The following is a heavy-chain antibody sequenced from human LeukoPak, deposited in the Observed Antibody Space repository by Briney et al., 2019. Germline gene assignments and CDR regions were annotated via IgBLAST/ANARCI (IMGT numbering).Heavy chain of an antibody. CDR3: AKDRDGYMGAFDY. V-gene: IGHV3-23*01. CDR1: GLTFSSYA. Sequence: PGGSLRLSCAASGLTFSSYAMSWVRQAPGKGLEWVSAIGGSGGSTNYADSVEGRFTISRDNSKNTLYLQMNSLRAEDTALYYCAKDRDGYMGAFDYWGQGTLATVSS. J-gene: IGHJ4*02. CDR2: IGGSGGST. D-gene: IGHD5-24*01.